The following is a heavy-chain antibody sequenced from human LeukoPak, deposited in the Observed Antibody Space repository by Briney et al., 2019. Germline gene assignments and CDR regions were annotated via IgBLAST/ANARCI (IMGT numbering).Heavy chain of an antibody. CDR2: IYSGGAT. CDR3: ACRTRWPQVAIDY. J-gene: IGHJ4*02. V-gene: IGHV3-66*01. Sequence: GGSLRPSCAASGLSVSSNYMTWVRQAPGKGLEWVSVIYSGGATYYADSLKGRFTISRDNSKNTLYLQMNSLRPEDTAVYYCACRTRWPQVAIDYWGQGTLVTVSS. D-gene: IGHD1-1*01. CDR1: GLSVSSNY.